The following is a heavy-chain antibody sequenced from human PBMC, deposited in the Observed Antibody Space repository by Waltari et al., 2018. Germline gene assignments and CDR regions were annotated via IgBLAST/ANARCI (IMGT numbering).Heavy chain of an antibody. CDR1: GYTLTGYY. V-gene: IGHV1-2*02. CDR3: ARSDGFWSGYYDY. J-gene: IGHJ4*02. D-gene: IGHD3-3*01. Sequence: QVQLVQSGAEVKKPGASVKVSCKASGYTLTGYYMNWERQAPGQGLEWMGWINPNSGGTNYAQKFQGRVTMTRDTFISTAYMELSRLRSDDTAVYYCARSDGFWSGYYDYWGQGTLVTVSS. CDR2: INPNSGGT.